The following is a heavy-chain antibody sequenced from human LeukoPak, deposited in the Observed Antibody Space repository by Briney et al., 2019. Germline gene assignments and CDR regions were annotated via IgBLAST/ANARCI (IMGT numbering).Heavy chain of an antibody. CDR2: INHGGAS. CDR1: GGSFSGYY. V-gene: IGHV4-34*01. CDR3: ARNFDY. J-gene: IGHJ4*02. Sequence: SETLSLTCAVYGGSFSGYYWSWIRQSPGKGPEWIGDINHGGASNYNPSLKSRVTISVDTSKNQFSLTLRSVTAADTAVYYCARNFDYWGQGTLVTVSS.